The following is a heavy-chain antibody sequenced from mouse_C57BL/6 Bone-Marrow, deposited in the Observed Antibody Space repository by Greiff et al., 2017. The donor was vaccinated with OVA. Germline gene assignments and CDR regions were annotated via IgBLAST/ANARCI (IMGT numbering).Heavy chain of an antibody. CDR3: ARGYSNYVFYFDY. CDR2: IHPNSGST. V-gene: IGHV1-64*01. Sequence: QVQLQQPGAELVKPGASVKLSCKASGYTFTSYWMHWVKQRSGQGLEWIGMIHPNSGSTNYNEKFKSKATLTVDKSSSTAYMQLSSLTSEDSAVYYCARGYSNYVFYFDYWGQGTTLTVSS. CDR1: GYTFTSYW. D-gene: IGHD2-5*01. J-gene: IGHJ2*01.